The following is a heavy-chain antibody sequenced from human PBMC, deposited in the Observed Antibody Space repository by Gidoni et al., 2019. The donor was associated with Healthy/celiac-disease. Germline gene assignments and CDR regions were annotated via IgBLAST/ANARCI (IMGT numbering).Heavy chain of an antibody. CDR1: GFTCSSYW. V-gene: IGHV3-74*01. Sequence: EVQLVESGGGLVQPGGSLRLACADAGFTCSSYWLHWVRQAPGKGLVWVSRINSDGSSTSYADSVQGRFTISRDNAKNTLYLQMNSLRAEDTAVYYCARDRTPYYDYVWGSYDAFDIWGQGTMVTVSS. J-gene: IGHJ3*02. D-gene: IGHD3-16*01. CDR2: INSDGSST. CDR3: ARDRTPYYDYVWGSYDAFDI.